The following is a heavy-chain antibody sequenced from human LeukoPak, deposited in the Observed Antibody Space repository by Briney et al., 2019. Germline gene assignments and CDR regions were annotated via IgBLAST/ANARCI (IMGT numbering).Heavy chain of an antibody. J-gene: IGHJ6*03. CDR1: GGSFSGYY. D-gene: IGHD5-12*01. Sequence: SGTLSLTCAVYGGSFSGYYWSWIRQPPGKGLEWIGEINHSGSTNYNPSLKSGGTISVDTSKNQFSLKLSSVPAADTAVYYCVRGRGYSCYDLSRYYYYYYMDVWGKGTTVTVSS. CDR3: VRGRGYSCYDLSRYYYYYYMDV. CDR2: INHSGST. V-gene: IGHV4-34*01.